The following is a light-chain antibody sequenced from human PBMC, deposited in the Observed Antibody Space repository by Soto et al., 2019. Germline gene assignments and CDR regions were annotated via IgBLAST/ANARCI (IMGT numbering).Light chain of an antibody. Sequence: DIQLTQSPSFLSASVGDRVTITCRASQGINIFLAWFQQNPGKAPNLLISAASTLQSGVPSRFSGSGSETEFTLTITSLQPEDSATYYCQQRNSYPRTFGQGTKVDIK. V-gene: IGKV1-9*01. CDR2: AAS. CDR1: QGINIF. J-gene: IGKJ2*01. CDR3: QQRNSYPRT.